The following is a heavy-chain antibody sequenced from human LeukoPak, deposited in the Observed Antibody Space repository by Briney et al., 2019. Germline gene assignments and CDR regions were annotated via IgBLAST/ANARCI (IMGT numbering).Heavy chain of an antibody. D-gene: IGHD2-2*01. CDR3: ARFDLYCSSTSCYGYFDY. Sequence: SETLSLTCTVSGGSMSCFYWSWLRQPAGKGLEWIGRLYVSGTTTYNPSLKSRVTISVDTSKNQFSLKLSSVTAADTAVYYCARFDLYCSSTSCYGYFDYWGQGTLVTVSS. CDR1: GGSMSCFY. J-gene: IGHJ4*02. V-gene: IGHV4-4*07. CDR2: LYVSGTT.